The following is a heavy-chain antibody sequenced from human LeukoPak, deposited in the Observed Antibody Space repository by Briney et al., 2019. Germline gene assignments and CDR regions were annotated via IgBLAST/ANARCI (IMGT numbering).Heavy chain of an antibody. D-gene: IGHD2/OR15-2a*01. CDR2: ISSGDYT. CDR3: TKPLPDVIRPAYDC. J-gene: IGHJ4*02. V-gene: IGHV3-23*01. CDR1: GFTIGSFA. Sequence: GGSLRLSCAASGFTIGSFAMSWVRQAPGKGLEWVSTISSGDYTYYADSLKGRFTISRDNSVNTLYLQMNGLSGEDTAVYFCTKPLPDVIRPAYDCWGQGTLVTVSS.